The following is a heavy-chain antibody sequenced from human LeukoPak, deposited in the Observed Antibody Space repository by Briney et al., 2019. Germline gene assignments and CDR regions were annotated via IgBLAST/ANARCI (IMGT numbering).Heavy chain of an antibody. CDR3: AKDFARIGGGYNWGGYYMDV. V-gene: IGHV3-33*06. J-gene: IGHJ6*03. Sequence: GRSLRLSCAASGFTFSSYGMHWVRQAPGKGLEWVAVIWYDGSNKYYADSVKGRFTISRDNSKNTLYLQMNSVRAEDTAVYYCAKDFARIGGGYNWGGYYMDVWGKGTTVTVSS. D-gene: IGHD5-24*01. CDR1: GFTFSSYG. CDR2: IWYDGSNK.